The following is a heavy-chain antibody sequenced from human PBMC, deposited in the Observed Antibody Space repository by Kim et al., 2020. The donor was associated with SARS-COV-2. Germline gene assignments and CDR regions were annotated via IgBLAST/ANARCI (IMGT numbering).Heavy chain of an antibody. J-gene: IGHJ4*02. CDR3: ARVSLGWVWIDY. V-gene: IGHV3-21*04. CDR2: ISSSSSYI. D-gene: IGHD6-13*01. Sequence: GGSLRLSCAASGFTFSSYSMNWVRQAPGKGLEWVSSISSSSSYIYYADSVKGRFTISGDNAKNSLYLQMNSLRAEDTAVYYCARVSLGWVWIDYWGQGTLVTVSS. CDR1: GFTFSSYS.